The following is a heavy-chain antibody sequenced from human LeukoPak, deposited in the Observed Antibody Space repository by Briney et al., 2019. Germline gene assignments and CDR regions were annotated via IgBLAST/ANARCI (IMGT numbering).Heavy chain of an antibody. V-gene: IGHV3-48*03. J-gene: IGHJ4*02. CDR3: ARGDYSSGWRAYYFDY. CDR1: GFTFSSYE. D-gene: IGHD6-19*01. Sequence: GGSLRLSCAASGFTFSSYEMNWVRQAPGKGLEWVSYISSSGSTIYYADSVKGRFTISRDNAKNSLYLQMNSLRAEDTAVYYCARGDYSSGWRAYYFDYWGQGTLVTVSS. CDR2: ISSSGSTI.